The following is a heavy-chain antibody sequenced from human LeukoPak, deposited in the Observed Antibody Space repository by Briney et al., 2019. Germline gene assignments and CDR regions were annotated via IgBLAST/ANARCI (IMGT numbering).Heavy chain of an antibody. CDR1: GFTFDDYA. J-gene: IGHJ6*02. CDR3: AKDIRDLYYYGMDV. D-gene: IGHD3-10*01. CDR2: ISWNSGSL. V-gene: IGHV3-9*01. Sequence: GGSLRLSCAASGFTFDDYAMHRVRQAPGKGLEWVSGISWNSGSLGYADSVKGRFTISRDNAKNSLYLQMNSLRAEDTALYYCAKDIRDLYYYGMDVWGQGTTVTVSS.